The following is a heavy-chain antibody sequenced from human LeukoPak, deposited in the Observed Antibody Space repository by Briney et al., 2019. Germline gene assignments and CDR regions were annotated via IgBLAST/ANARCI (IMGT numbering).Heavy chain of an antibody. D-gene: IGHD3-10*01. CDR3: ARDRTYYGSGSYPDY. Sequence: ASVKVSCKASGYTFTSYGISWVRQAPGQGLEWVGWISAYNGNTNYAQKLQGRVTMTTDTSTSTAYMELRSLRSDDTAVYYCARDRTYYGSGSYPDYWGQGTLVTVSS. V-gene: IGHV1-18*01. CDR2: ISAYNGNT. J-gene: IGHJ4*02. CDR1: GYTFTSYG.